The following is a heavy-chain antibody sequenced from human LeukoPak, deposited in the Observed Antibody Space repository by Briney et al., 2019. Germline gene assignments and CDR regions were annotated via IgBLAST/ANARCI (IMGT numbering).Heavy chain of an antibody. V-gene: IGHV3-15*01. J-gene: IGHJ4*02. D-gene: IGHD2-15*01. CDR2: IKSKTDGGTI. CDR3: TTDGYCSGGNCYSYDY. Sequence: GGPLRLFCEASGFTFSTAWVNWVRQAPGKGLEWVGRIKSKTDGGTIDYAACVKGRFTISSDDSKNTLYLQMNSLKSEDTAVYYCTTDGYCSGGNCYSYDYWGLGTLVTVSS. CDR1: GFTFSTAW.